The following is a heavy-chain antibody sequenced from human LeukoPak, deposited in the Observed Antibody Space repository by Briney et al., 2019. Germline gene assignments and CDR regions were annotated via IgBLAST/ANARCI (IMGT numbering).Heavy chain of an antibody. Sequence: PGGSLRLSCAASGFTFSNAWMSWVRQAPGKGLEWVGRIKTKADGGTTDYAAPVKGRFTISRDNSKNTLYLQMNSLRPEDTAVYYCARDGPNIVVAGYFDYWGQGTLVTVSS. V-gene: IGHV3-15*01. CDR3: ARDGPNIVVAGYFDY. D-gene: IGHD6-19*01. CDR2: IKTKADGGTT. J-gene: IGHJ4*02. CDR1: GFTFSNAW.